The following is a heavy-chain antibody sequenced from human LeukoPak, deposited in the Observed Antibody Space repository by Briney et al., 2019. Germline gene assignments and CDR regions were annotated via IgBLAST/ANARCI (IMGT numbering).Heavy chain of an antibody. Sequence: GGSLRLSCAASGFTFSSYWMSWVRQAPGKGLEWVANIKQDGSEKYYVDSVKGRFTISRDNAKNSLYLQTNSLRAEDTAVYYCARLRREQVNWFDPWGQGTLVTVSS. CDR1: GFTFSSYW. CDR3: ARLRREQVNWFDP. D-gene: IGHD1/OR15-1a*01. V-gene: IGHV3-7*01. J-gene: IGHJ5*02. CDR2: IKQDGSEK.